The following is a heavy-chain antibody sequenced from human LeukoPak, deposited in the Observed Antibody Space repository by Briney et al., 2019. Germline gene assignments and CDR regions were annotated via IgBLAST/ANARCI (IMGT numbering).Heavy chain of an antibody. CDR3: ARAVRIAVAVYYFDY. D-gene: IGHD6-19*01. CDR2: IIPILGIA. V-gene: IGHV1-69*04. Sequence: ASVKVSCKASGGTFSSYAISWVRQAPGQGLEWMGRIIPILGIANYAQKFQGRVTITADKSTSTAYMELRSLRSDDTAVYYCARAVRIAVAVYYFDYWGQGTLVTVSS. CDR1: GGTFSSYA. J-gene: IGHJ4*02.